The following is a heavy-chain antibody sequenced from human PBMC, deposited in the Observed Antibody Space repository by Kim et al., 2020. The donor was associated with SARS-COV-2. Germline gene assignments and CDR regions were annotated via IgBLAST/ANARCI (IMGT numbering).Heavy chain of an antibody. V-gene: IGHV3-30*04. CDR3: ARDRGSGYYYGSIDY. D-gene: IGHD3-22*01. J-gene: IGHJ4*02. CDR1: GFTFSSYA. Sequence: GGSLRLSCAASGFTFSSYAMHWVRQAPGKGLEWVAVISYDGSNKYYADSVKGRFTISRDNSKNTLYLQMNSLRAEDTAVYYCARDRGSGYYYGSIDYWGQGTLVTVSS. CDR2: ISYDGSNK.